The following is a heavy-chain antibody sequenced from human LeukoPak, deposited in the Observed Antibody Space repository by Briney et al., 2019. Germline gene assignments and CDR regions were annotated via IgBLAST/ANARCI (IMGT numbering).Heavy chain of an antibody. Sequence: ASVKVSCKASGYTFTSSGISWVRQAPGQGLEWMGWISAYNGNANYAQKLQGRVTMTTDTSTSTAYMELRSLRSDDTAVYYCARAGYCSSTSCYHQPNNWFDPWGQGTLVTVSS. CDR3: ARAGYCSSTSCYHQPNNWFDP. CDR2: ISAYNGNA. D-gene: IGHD2-2*01. V-gene: IGHV1-18*01. CDR1: GYTFTSSG. J-gene: IGHJ5*02.